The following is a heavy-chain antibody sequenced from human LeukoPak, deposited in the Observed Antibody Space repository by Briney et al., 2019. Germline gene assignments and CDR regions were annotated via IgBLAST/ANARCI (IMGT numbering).Heavy chain of an antibody. CDR2: INHSGST. J-gene: IGHJ4*02. Sequence: SETLSLTCAVYGGSLSGYYWSWIRQPPGKGLEWIGEINHSGSTNYNPSLKSRVTISVDTSKNQFSLKLSSVTAADTAVYYCATTPYYYGSGSYFNNWGQGTLVTVSS. CDR1: GGSLSGYY. CDR3: ATTPYYYGSGSYFNN. D-gene: IGHD3-10*01. V-gene: IGHV4-34*01.